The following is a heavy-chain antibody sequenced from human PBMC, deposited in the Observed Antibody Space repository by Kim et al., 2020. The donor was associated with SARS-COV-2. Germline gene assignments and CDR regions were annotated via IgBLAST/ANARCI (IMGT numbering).Heavy chain of an antibody. CDR1: GGSISSGGYY. J-gene: IGHJ3*02. Sequence: SETLSLTCTVSGGSISSGGYYWSWIRQHPGKGLEWIGYIYYSGSTYYNPSLKSRVTISVDTSKNQFSLKLRSVTAADTAVYYCARAEYYDSSGDAFDIWGQGTMVTVSS. CDR3: ARAEYYDSSGDAFDI. D-gene: IGHD3-22*01. CDR2: IYYSGST. V-gene: IGHV4-31*03.